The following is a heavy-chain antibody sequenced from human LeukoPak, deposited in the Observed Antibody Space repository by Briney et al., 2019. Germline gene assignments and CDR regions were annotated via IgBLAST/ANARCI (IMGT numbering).Heavy chain of an antibody. CDR2: ISSNDYP. Sequence: GGSLRLSCAASGFIFSPYGMTWVRQAPGKGLEWVSTISSNDYPSYTDSVKGRFTISRDNAKRSVYLQMNSLGVEDTAIYYCARDIHSVAFDIWGQGTVVTVSS. CDR1: GFIFSPYG. J-gene: IGHJ3*02. CDR3: ARDIHSVAFDI. V-gene: IGHV3-21*01.